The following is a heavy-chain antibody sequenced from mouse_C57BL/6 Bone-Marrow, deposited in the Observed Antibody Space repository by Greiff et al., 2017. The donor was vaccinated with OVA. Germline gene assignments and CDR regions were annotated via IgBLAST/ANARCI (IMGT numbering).Heavy chain of an antibody. CDR1: GYTFTSYW. V-gene: IGHV1-64*01. Sequence: VQLQQPGAELVKPGASVKLSCKASGYTFTSYWMHWVKQRPGQGLEWIGMIHPNSGSTNYNEKFKSKATLTVDKSSSTAYMQLSSLTSEDSAVYYGASPYYYGSLWYFDVWGTGTTVTVSS. CDR3: ASPYYYGSLWYFDV. CDR2: IHPNSGST. J-gene: IGHJ1*03. D-gene: IGHD1-1*01.